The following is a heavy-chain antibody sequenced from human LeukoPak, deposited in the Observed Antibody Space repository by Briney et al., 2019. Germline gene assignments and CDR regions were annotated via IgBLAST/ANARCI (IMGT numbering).Heavy chain of an antibody. CDR3: AREISYCSSTSCYEVRDYYGMDV. CDR1: GFTFSSYW. Sequence: GGSLRLSCAASGFTFSSYWMSWVRQAPGKGLEWVANIKQDGSEKYYVDSVKGRFTISRDNAKNSLYPQMNSLRAEDTAVYYCAREISYCSSTSCYEVRDYYGMDVWGQGTTVTVSS. J-gene: IGHJ6*02. D-gene: IGHD2-2*01. V-gene: IGHV3-7*03. CDR2: IKQDGSEK.